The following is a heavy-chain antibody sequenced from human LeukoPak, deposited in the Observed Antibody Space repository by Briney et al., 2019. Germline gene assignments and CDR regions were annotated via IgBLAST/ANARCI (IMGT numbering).Heavy chain of an antibody. V-gene: IGHV3-30*04. CDR3: ARRSDIYFGY. J-gene: IGHJ4*02. CDR2: ISYDGSNK. D-gene: IGHD1-26*01. CDR1: GFTFSSYA. Sequence: PGRSLRLSCAASGFTFSSYAMHWVRQAPGKGLEWVAVISYDGSNKYYADSVKGRFTISRDNSKNTLYLQMNSLRAEDTAVYYCARRSDIYFGYWGQGTLVTVSS.